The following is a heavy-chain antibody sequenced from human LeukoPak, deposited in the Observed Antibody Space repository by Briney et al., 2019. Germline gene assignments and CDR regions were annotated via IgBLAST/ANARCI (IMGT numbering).Heavy chain of an antibody. J-gene: IGHJ6*02. CDR3: ARGHAYYDILTGYSIYGLDV. CDR2: INPNSGGT. D-gene: IGHD3-9*01. V-gene: IGHV1-2*04. Sequence: GASVKVSCKASGYTFTGYYMHWVRQAPGQGLEWMGWINPNSGGTNYAQKFQGWVTMTRDTSISTAYMELSRLRSDDTAVYYCARGHAYYDILTGYSIYGLDVWGQGTTVTVSS. CDR1: GYTFTGYY.